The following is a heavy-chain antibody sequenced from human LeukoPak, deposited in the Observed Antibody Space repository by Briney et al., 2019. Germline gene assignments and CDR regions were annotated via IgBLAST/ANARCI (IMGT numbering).Heavy chain of an antibody. CDR3: ARDHKLFGVFGVVIASDY. CDR1: GFTFSSYA. CDR2: ISSSSSYI. V-gene: IGHV3-21*01. D-gene: IGHD3-3*01. J-gene: IGHJ4*02. Sequence: TGGSLRLSCAASGFTFSSYAMNWVRQAPGKGLEWVSSISSSSSYIYYADSVKGRFTISRDNAKNSLYLQMNSLRAEDTAVYYCARDHKLFGVFGVVIASDYWGQGTLVTVSS.